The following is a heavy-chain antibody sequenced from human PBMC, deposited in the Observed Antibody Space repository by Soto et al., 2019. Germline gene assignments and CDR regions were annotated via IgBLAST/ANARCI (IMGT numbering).Heavy chain of an antibody. Sequence: PSETLSLTCTVSGDSMTSGGYSWSWIRQPPGKGLVWLGYIYRTGNTHYSPSLKSRVSISQDRSKNQFSLELTSVTAADTAVYYCARGDYQYSIDYWGQGTLVTVSS. CDR3: ARGDYQYSIDY. CDR1: GDSMTSGGYS. D-gene: IGHD2-2*01. V-gene: IGHV4-30-2*01. J-gene: IGHJ4*02. CDR2: IYRTGNT.